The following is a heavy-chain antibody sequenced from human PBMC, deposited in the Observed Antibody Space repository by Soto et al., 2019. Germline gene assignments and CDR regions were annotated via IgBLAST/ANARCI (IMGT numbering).Heavy chain of an antibody. CDR1: GFTFSDYY. CDR2: ISSSSSYT. Sequence: GGSLRLSCAASGFTFSDYYMSWIRQAPGKGLEWVSYISSSSSYTNYADSVKGRFTISRDNAKNSLYLQMNSLRAEDTAVYYCARYTGDILTGYYFDYWGQGTLVTVSS. J-gene: IGHJ4*02. V-gene: IGHV3-11*03. D-gene: IGHD3-9*01. CDR3: ARYTGDILTGYYFDY.